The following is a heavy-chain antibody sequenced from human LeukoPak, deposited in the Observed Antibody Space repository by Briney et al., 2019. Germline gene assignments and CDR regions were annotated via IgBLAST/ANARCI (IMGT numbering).Heavy chain of an antibody. V-gene: IGHV7-4-1*02. CDR3: ARDDGYIAAAGTDYFDY. CDR1: GYTFTSYA. D-gene: IGHD6-13*01. Sequence: ASVTVSCKASGYTFTSYAMNWVRQAPGQGLEWMGWINTNTGNPTYAQGFTGRFVFSLDTSVSTAYLQISSLKAEDTPVYYCARDDGYIAAAGTDYFDYWGQGTLVTVSS. J-gene: IGHJ4*02. CDR2: INTNTGNP.